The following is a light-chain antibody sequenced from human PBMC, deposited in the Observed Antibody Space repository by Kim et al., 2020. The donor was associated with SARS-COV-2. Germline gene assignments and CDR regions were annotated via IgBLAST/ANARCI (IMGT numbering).Light chain of an antibody. V-gene: IGLV3-21*04. J-gene: IGLJ3*02. Sequence: SYELTQPPSVSVAPGKTARITCGGNNIGSKSVHWYQQNPGQAPVLVIYYDSDRPSGIPERFSGSNSGNTATLTISRVEAGDEADYYCQVWDSSSDHPVFG. CDR2: YDS. CDR3: QVWDSSSDHPV. CDR1: NIGSKS.